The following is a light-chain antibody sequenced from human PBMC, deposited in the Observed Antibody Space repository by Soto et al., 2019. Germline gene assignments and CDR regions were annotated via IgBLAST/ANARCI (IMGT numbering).Light chain of an antibody. J-gene: IGLJ1*01. Sequence: QSVLTQPASVSGSPGQSITISCTGTSSDVCGYNYVSWYQQHPGKAPKLMIYDVSNRPSGVSNRFSGSKSGNTASLTISGLQAEDESYYYCSSYTSSSFLGYVFGTGTKVTVL. CDR2: DVS. V-gene: IGLV2-14*01. CDR3: SSYTSSSFLGYV. CDR1: SSDVCGYNY.